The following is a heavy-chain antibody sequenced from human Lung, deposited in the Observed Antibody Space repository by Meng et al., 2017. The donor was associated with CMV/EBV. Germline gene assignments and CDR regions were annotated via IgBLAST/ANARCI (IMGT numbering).Heavy chain of an antibody. V-gene: IGHV3-23*01. D-gene: IGHD6-13*01. CDR2: ISGSGGST. Sequence: GEXXKISCAASGFTFSSYAMSWVRQAPGKGLEWVSAISGSGGSTYYADSVKGRFTISRDNSKNTLYLQMNSLRAEDTAVYYCAKYIAAAGILSVYFDYWGQGT. CDR3: AKYIAAAGILSVYFDY. J-gene: IGHJ4*02. CDR1: GFTFSSYA.